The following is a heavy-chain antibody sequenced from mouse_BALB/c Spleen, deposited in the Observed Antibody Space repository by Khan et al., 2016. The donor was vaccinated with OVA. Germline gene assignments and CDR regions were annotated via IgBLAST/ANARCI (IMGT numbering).Heavy chain of an antibody. Sequence: QVHVKQSGAELARPGASVKMSCKASGYTFTTYTIHWVKQRPGQGLEWIGYILPSNAYTNYNQKFKDRATLTADKSSSTAYMQPRSLTSEYSAVEYCAREGAYYRSDGWFAYWGQGTLVTVSA. D-gene: IGHD2-14*01. CDR2: ILPSNAYT. CDR1: GYTFTTYT. V-gene: IGHV1-4*01. CDR3: AREGAYYRSDGWFAY. J-gene: IGHJ3*01.